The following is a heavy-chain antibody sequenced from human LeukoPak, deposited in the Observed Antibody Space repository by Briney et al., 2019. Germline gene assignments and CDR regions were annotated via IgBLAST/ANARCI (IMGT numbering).Heavy chain of an antibody. CDR2: IRSKAYGGTT. CDR3: TRVRGAVDY. V-gene: IGHV3-49*04. CDR1: GFTFGDYA. D-gene: IGHD1-26*01. Sequence: GGSLRLSCTASGFTFGDYAMSWVRQAPGKGLEWVGFIRSKAYGGTTEYAASVKGRFTISRDDSKSIAYLQMNSLKTEDTAVYYCTRVRGAVDYWGQGTLVTVSS. J-gene: IGHJ4*02.